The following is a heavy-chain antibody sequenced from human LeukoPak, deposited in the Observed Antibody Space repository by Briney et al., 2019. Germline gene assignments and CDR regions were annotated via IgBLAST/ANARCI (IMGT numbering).Heavy chain of an antibody. CDR1: GGSISSSSYY. Sequence: RSSETLSLTCTVSGGSISSSSYYWGWIRQPPGKGLEWIGSIYYSGSTYYNPSLKSRVTISVDTSKNQFSLKLRSVTAADTAMYYCARVYQSVEYYFVYWGQGKLVSVSS. V-gene: IGHV4-39*01. CDR3: ARVYQSVEYYFVY. J-gene: IGHJ4*02. D-gene: IGHD2-2*01. CDR2: IYYSGST.